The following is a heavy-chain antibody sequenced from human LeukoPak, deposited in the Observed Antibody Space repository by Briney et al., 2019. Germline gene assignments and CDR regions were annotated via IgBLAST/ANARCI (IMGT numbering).Heavy chain of an antibody. CDR3: ARDSGTTGEVKFDP. D-gene: IGHD3-10*01. CDR2: IYTSGTI. Sequence: HSETLSLTCTVSGGSISSYYWSWIRQPAGTALEWIGRIYTSGTITYNPSLKSRVTMSVDTSKNQFSLKLSSVTAADTAVYYCARDSGTTGEVKFDPWGQGTLVTVSS. J-gene: IGHJ5*02. V-gene: IGHV4-4*07. CDR1: GGSISSYY.